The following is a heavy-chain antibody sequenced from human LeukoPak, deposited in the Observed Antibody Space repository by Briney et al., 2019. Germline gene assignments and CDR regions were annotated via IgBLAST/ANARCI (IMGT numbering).Heavy chain of an antibody. D-gene: IGHD1-26*01. J-gene: IGHJ5*02. CDR2: IDKKDKGYATAT. V-gene: IGHV3-73*01. Sequence: AGGSLRLSCSASGFTFSGSAMHWVRQSSGKGLEWVGQIDKKDKGYATATAYAASVKGRFTISRDDSINTAYLQMKSLKTEDTALYYCTRDSGTYNWFDPWGQGTLVTVSS. CDR3: TRDSGTYNWFDP. CDR1: GFTFSGSA.